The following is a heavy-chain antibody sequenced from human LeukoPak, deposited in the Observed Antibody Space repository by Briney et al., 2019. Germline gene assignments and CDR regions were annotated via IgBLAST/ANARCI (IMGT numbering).Heavy chain of an antibody. CDR1: GFTFDDYA. D-gene: IGHD7-27*01. J-gene: IGHJ4*02. CDR2: ISWNSGSI. CDR3: AKGGNWDAYYFDY. V-gene: IGHV3-9*01. Sequence: GRSLTLSCAASGFTFDDYAMHWVRQAPGKGLEWVSGISWNSGSIGYADSVKGRFTISRDNAKNSLYLQMNSLRAEDTALYYCAKGGNWDAYYFDYWGQGTLVTVSS.